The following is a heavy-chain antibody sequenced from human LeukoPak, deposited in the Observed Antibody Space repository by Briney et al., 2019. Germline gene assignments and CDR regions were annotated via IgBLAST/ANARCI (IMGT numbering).Heavy chain of an antibody. CDR1: GGTFSSYA. V-gene: IGHV1-69*13. J-gene: IGHJ5*02. D-gene: IGHD4-11*01. CDR3: ASLPTTLNWFDP. Sequence: SVKVSCKASGGTFSSYAISWVRQAPGQGLEWMGGIIPIFGTANYAQKFQGRVTITADESTSTAYMELSSLRSEDTAVYYCASLPTTLNWFDPWGQGTLVTVSS. CDR2: IIPIFGTA.